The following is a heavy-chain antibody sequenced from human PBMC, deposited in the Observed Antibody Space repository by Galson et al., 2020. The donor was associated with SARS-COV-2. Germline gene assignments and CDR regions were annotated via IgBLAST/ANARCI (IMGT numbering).Heavy chain of an antibody. V-gene: IGHV3-30*04. Sequence: GESLKISCAASGFIFRNYAMHWIRQAPGKGLEWVALILYDGSNEYYADSVKGRFTISRDNAKNTLFLQMNSLRPEDTAVYYCATWFGDYPNWFDPRGQGTLVTVSS. J-gene: IGHJ5*02. CDR1: GFIFRNYA. CDR3: ATWFGDYPNWFDP. CDR2: ILYDGSNE. D-gene: IGHD4-17*01.